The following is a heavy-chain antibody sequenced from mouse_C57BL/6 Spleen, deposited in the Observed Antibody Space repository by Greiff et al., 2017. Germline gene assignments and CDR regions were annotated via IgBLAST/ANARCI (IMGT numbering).Heavy chain of an antibody. CDR2: INPSSGYT. CDR3: ARLHDYDPAWFAY. Sequence: QVQLKESGAELAKPGASVKLSCKASGYTFTSYWMHWVKQRPGQGLEWIGYINPSSGYTKYNQKFKDKATLTADKSSSTAYMQLSSLTYEDSAVYYCARLHDYDPAWFAYWGQGTLVTVSA. V-gene: IGHV1-7*01. J-gene: IGHJ3*01. CDR1: GYTFTSYW. D-gene: IGHD2-4*01.